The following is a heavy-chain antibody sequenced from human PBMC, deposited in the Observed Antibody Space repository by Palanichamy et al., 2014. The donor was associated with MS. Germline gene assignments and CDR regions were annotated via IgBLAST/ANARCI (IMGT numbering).Heavy chain of an antibody. D-gene: IGHD4-17*01. CDR3: ARRSTTVTTSAGY. CDR2: IYPGDSDT. V-gene: IGHV5-51*01. J-gene: IGHJ4*02. Sequence: EVQLVQSGAEVKRTGESLKISCKGSGYSFSDYWIGWVRQMPGKGLEWMGIIYPGDSDTKYSPSFQGQVTISADKSLSTAYLQWSSLQASDTAIYFCARRSTTVTTSAGYWGQGTLVTVSP. CDR1: GYSFSDYW.